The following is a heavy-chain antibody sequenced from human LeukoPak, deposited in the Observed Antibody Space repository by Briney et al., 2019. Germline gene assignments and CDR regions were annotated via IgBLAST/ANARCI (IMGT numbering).Heavy chain of an antibody. CDR1: GASISGWY. D-gene: IGHD5-18*01. CDR3: ARSIQLWLNWFDP. Sequence: SETLSLTCTVSGASISGWYWSWIRQPPGKGLEWIGYVYGSGYTNYNPSLKSRVTISVDTSKNQFSLKLSSVTAADTAVYYCARSIQLWLNWFDPWGQGTLVTVSS. J-gene: IGHJ5*02. CDR2: VYGSGYT. V-gene: IGHV4-59*01.